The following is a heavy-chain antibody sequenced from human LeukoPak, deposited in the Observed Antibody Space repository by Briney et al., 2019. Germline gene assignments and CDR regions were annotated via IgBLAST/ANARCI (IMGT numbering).Heavy chain of an antibody. CDR2: ISYDGSNK. CDR3: ARGTAARLYYYYGMDV. V-gene: IGHV3-30*04. Sequence: GGSLRLSCAASGFTFSSYAMHWVRQAPGKGLEWVAVISYDGSNKYYADSVKGRFTISRDNSKNTLYLQMNSLRAEDTAVYYCARGTAARLYYYYGMDVWGKGTTVTVSS. CDR1: GFTFSSYA. D-gene: IGHD6-6*01. J-gene: IGHJ6*04.